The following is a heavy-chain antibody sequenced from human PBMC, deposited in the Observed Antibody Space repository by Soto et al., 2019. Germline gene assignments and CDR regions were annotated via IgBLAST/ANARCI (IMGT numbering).Heavy chain of an antibody. CDR3: ATRPTYYYDSSGYYLDY. V-gene: IGHV4-30-2*01. CDR2: IYHSGST. Sequence: SETLSLTCAVSGGSISSGGYSWSWIRQPPGKGLEWIGYIYHSGSTYYNPSLKSRVTISVDRSKNQFSLKLSSVTAADTAVYYCATRPTYYYDSSGYYLDYWGQGTLVTVSS. D-gene: IGHD3-22*01. J-gene: IGHJ4*02. CDR1: GGSISSGGYS.